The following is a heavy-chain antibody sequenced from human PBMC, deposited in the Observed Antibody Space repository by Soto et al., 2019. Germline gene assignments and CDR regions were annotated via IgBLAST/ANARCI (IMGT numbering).Heavy chain of an antibody. CDR3: AKSGWGVVVPAVNWYFDL. Sequence: EVQLLESGGGLVQPGGSLRLSCAASGFSFSDYAMTWVLQAPGKGPEWVSGISGSGGSTYYADSVEGRFTISRDNSKNTLYLQMNSLRAEDTAVYYCAKSGWGVVVPAVNWYFDLWGRGTLVTVSS. CDR2: ISGSGGST. V-gene: IGHV3-23*01. D-gene: IGHD2-2*01. CDR1: GFSFSDYA. J-gene: IGHJ2*01.